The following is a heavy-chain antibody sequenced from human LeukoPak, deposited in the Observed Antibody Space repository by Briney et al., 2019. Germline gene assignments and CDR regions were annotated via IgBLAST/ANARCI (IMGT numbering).Heavy chain of an antibody. CDR3: ARSAVVRGVTADFDY. D-gene: IGHD3-10*01. CDR1: GYTSTSYG. V-gene: IGHV1-18*01. Sequence: ASVKVSCKASGYTSTSYGISWVRQAPGQGLEWMGWISAYNGNTNYAQKLQGRVTMTTDTSTSTAYMELRSLRSDDTAVYYCARSAVVRGVTADFDYWGQGTLVTVSS. J-gene: IGHJ4*02. CDR2: ISAYNGNT.